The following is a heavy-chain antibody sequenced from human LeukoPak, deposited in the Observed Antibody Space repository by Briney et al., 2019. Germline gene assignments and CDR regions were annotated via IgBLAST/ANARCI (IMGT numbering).Heavy chain of an antibody. CDR2: TRNDGRNE. J-gene: IGHJ4*02. CDR1: GFTFSNFG. Sequence: GGSLRLSCAASGFTFSNFGMHWVRQGPGKGLEWVAFTRNDGRNEYYAESVKGRFTISRDNSKNMLYLQMYNLGVEDTAVYYCAKDRSAAGRYTFFGIVTIGDYWGQGSLVTVSS. CDR3: AKDRSAAGRYTFFGIVTIGDY. D-gene: IGHD3-3*01. V-gene: IGHV3-30*02.